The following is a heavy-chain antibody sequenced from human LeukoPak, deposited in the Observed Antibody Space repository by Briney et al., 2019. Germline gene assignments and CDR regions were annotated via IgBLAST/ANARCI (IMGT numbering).Heavy chain of an antibody. CDR2: IWYDGSNK. CDR3: TYDDDPLTY. J-gene: IGHJ4*02. V-gene: IGHV3-33*01. D-gene: IGHD4-17*01. Sequence: GRSLRLSCAASGFTFSSYCMHWVRQAPGKGLEWVAVIWYDGSNKYYADSVKGRFTISRDNSKNTLYLQMTRLRADDTVLYYCTYDDDPLTYWGQGTLVSVSS. CDR1: GFTFSSYC.